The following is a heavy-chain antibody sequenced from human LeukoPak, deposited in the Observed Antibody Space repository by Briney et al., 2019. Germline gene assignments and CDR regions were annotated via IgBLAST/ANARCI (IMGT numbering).Heavy chain of an antibody. V-gene: IGHV4-59*01. Sequence: SETLSLTCTVSGDSINNYYWSWIRQPPGKGLEWIGYIFYSGGTKYNPSLKSRVAISIAMSKNQFSLNLNSVTAADTAVYYCARGVGDANTQYSGSYSPFDYWGQGTLVTVSS. CDR2: IFYSGGT. J-gene: IGHJ4*02. D-gene: IGHD1-26*01. CDR3: ARGVGDANTQYSGSYSPFDY. CDR1: GDSINNYY.